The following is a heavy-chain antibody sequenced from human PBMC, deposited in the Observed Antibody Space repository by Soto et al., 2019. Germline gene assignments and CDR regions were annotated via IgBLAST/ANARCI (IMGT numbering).Heavy chain of an antibody. D-gene: IGHD3-10*01. CDR2: INDSGST. CDR3: ARGLLLWFGELSRRGGYSHYMDV. CDR1: GGSFSGYY. Sequence: QVQLQQWGAGLLKPSETLSLTCAVYGGSFSGYYWSWIRQTPGKGLEWIGEINDSGSTNYNPSLKSRVTILVDPPKNQFSLKLSSVTAAYAAVYYCARGLLLWFGELSRRGGYSHYMDVWGKGTTVTVSS. V-gene: IGHV4-34*01. J-gene: IGHJ6*03.